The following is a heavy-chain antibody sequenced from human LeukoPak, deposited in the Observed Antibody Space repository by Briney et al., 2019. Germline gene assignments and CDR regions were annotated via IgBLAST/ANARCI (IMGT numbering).Heavy chain of an antibody. V-gene: IGHV3-11*01. Sequence: GGSLRLSCAASAFTFSDYYMSWIRQAPGKGLERVSYISNGGTTIYDADSVKGRFTISRDNAKNSLYLQMNSLRAEDTAVYYCARHGYSSGWYYFDYWGQGTLVTVSS. CDR1: AFTFSDYY. CDR2: ISNGGTTI. CDR3: ARHGYSSGWYYFDY. J-gene: IGHJ4*02. D-gene: IGHD6-19*01.